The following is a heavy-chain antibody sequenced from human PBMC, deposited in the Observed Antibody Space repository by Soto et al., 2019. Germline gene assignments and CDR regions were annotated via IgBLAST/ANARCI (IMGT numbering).Heavy chain of an antibody. CDR3: ARAGYCSSGSCALYSHDYCGMDV. CDR1: GYSFARFG. D-gene: IGHD2-15*01. CDR2: ISTYNEKT. V-gene: IGHV1-18*01. J-gene: IGHJ6*02. Sequence: ASVKVSCKASGYSFARFGISWVRQAPGHGLEWMGWISTYNEKTNYAQKFQGRVTMTTDTPTSTAYMELRILTSYDTAVYYYARAGYCSSGSCALYSHDYCGMDVWGQGTTVTVSS.